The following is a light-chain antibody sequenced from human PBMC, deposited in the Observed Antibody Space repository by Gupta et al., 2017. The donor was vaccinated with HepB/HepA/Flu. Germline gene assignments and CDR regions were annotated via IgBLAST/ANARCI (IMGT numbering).Light chain of an antibody. V-gene: IGLV10-54*04. Sequence: AGLTQPPSVSKDLRQTATLTCTGNNNNVGNQGASWLQQHQGHPPKLLSYRNNKRPSGISERFSASRSENTASLTITGLQPEDEADYYCSAWDSSLSAWVFGGGTKLTVL. J-gene: IGLJ3*02. CDR3: SAWDSSLSAWV. CDR2: RNN. CDR1: NNNVGNQG.